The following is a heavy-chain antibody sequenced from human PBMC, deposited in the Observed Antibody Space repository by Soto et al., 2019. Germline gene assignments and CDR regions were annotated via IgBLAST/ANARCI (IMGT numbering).Heavy chain of an antibody. D-gene: IGHD2-21*02. CDR3: ARIGPYCGGDCYPDFDF. V-gene: IGHV3-23*01. J-gene: IGHJ4*02. CDR1: GFTFNTYG. CDR2: VSGSGRGT. Sequence: GGSLRLCCAASGFTFNTYGMTWVRQAPGKGLEWVSTVSGSGRGTYYADSVKGRFTISRVNSKNTMYLQMSNLRAEDTAVYFCARIGPYCGGDCYPDFDFWGLGTPVTVSS.